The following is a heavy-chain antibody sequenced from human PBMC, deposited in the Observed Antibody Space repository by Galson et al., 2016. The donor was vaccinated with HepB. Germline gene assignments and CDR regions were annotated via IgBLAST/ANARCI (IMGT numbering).Heavy chain of an antibody. J-gene: IGHJ4*02. Sequence: SETLSLTCGVSGASISTNNWRSWVRQPPGRGLEWIGEIFHTGFTNYRPSLESRVTISLDKSKNYFSLRLSSVTAEATALYYCARRYCSDGICYPLDLWGQGTLVTVSS. CDR3: ARRYCSDGICYPLDL. CDR2: IFHTGFT. CDR1: GASISTNNW. D-gene: IGHD2-15*01. V-gene: IGHV4-4*02.